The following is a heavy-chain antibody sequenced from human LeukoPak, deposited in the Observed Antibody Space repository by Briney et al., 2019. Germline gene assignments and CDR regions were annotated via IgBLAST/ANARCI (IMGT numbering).Heavy chain of an antibody. V-gene: IGHV3-7*01. CDR1: GFTFSSYW. Sequence: GRSLRLSCAASGFTFSSYWMSWVRQAPGKGLEWVANIKQDGSEKYYVDSVKGRFTISRDNARNSLYLQMNSLRAEDTAVYYCARGRFNYDSSGYSSFYYWGQGTLVTVSS. CDR3: ARGRFNYDSSGYSSFYY. J-gene: IGHJ4*02. CDR2: IKQDGSEK. D-gene: IGHD3-22*01.